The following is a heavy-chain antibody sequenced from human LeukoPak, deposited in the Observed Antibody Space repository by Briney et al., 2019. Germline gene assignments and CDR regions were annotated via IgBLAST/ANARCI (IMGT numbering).Heavy chain of an antibody. J-gene: IGHJ4*02. CDR1: GYTFTSYY. CDR2: INPSGGST. Sequence: ASVKVSCKASGYTFTSYYMHWVRQAPGQGLEWMGIINPSGGSTSYAQKFQGRVTMTRDTSTSTVYMELRSLRSDDTAVYYCARAAAGTSDDYWGQGTLVTVSS. D-gene: IGHD6-13*01. CDR3: ARAAAGTSDDY. V-gene: IGHV1-46*01.